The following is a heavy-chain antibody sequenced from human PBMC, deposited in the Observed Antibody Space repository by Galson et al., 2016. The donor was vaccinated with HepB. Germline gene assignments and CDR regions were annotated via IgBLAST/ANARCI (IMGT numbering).Heavy chain of an antibody. CDR1: GFTFSSYW. V-gene: IGHV3-7*01. J-gene: IGHJ4*02. D-gene: IGHD5-24*01. Sequence: SLRLSCAVSGFTFSSYWMSWVRQAPGKGLEWLANIKQDGSEKYYVDSVRGRFTISRDNAKNSVYLQMNSLRDEDTAVYYCARDGGGGYNLDYWGQGTLVTVSS. CDR2: IKQDGSEK. CDR3: ARDGGGGYNLDY.